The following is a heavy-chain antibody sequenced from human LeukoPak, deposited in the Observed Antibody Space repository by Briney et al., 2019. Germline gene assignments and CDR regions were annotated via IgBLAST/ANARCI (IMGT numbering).Heavy chain of an antibody. Sequence: ASVKVSCKASGYTFTSYGINWVRQAPGQGLEWMGWISAYNGNTNYAQKLQGRVTMTTDTSTSTAYMELRSLRSDDTAVYYCARGDYYGSGTYYKKTVDYWGQGTLVTVSS. J-gene: IGHJ4*02. CDR1: GYTFTSYG. CDR2: ISAYNGNT. V-gene: IGHV1-18*01. CDR3: ARGDYYGSGTYYKKTVDY. D-gene: IGHD3-10*01.